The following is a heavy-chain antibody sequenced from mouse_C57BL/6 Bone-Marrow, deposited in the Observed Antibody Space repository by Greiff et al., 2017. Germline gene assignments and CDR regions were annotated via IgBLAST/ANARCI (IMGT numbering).Heavy chain of an antibody. CDR1: GYTFTSYG. CDR2: IYLGNGYT. D-gene: IGHD2-4*01. Sequence: VHVKQSGAELVRPGSSVKLSCKTSGYTFTSYGINWVKQRPGRGLEWIGYIYLGNGYTEYNEKFKGKATLTSDKSSSTAYMQLSSLTSEVSAIYFCVRSMITTPYYWYFDVGGTGTAVTVSA. V-gene: IGHV1-58*01. CDR3: VRSMITTPYYWYFDV. J-gene: IGHJ1*03.